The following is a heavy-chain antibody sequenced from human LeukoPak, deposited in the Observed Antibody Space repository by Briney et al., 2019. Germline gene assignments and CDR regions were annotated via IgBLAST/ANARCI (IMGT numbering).Heavy chain of an antibody. CDR1: GRTFTRYY. CDR2: INPNSGGT. D-gene: IGHD3-22*01. J-gene: IGHJ4*02. Sequence: ASVKVSCKTSGRTFTRYYIHWVRQAPGQGLEWMGWINPNSGGTNYAQRFQGRVTMTRDTSISTAYMELSRLRSDDTAVYYCAKKYYYDSSGYSLGGFDYWGQGTLVTVSS. CDR3: AKKYYYDSSGYSLGGFDY. V-gene: IGHV1-2*02.